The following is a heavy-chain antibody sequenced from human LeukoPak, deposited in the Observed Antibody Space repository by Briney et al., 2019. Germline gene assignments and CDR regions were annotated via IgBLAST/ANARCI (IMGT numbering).Heavy chain of an antibody. CDR3: AREASGSYYDLDY. D-gene: IGHD1-26*01. CDR2: ISSSGSAT. J-gene: IGHJ4*02. CDR1: GFTFSTYE. Sequence: PGGSLRLSCAASGFTFSTYEMNWVRQAPGKWLEWVSYISSSGSATYYADSAKGRFAISRDNAKDSLYLQMNSLRAEDTAVYYCAREASGSYYDLDYWGQGTLVTVSS. V-gene: IGHV3-48*03.